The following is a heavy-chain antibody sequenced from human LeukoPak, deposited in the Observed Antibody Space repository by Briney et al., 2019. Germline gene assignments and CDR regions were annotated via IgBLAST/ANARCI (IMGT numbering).Heavy chain of an antibody. V-gene: IGHV3-7*01. Sequence: GGSLRLSCAASGFTFSSYWMSWVRQAPGKGPEWVANIKQDGSEKYYVDSVKGRFTISRDNAKNSLYLQMDSLRAEDTAVYYCARTYYDFWSGYYPCFDYWGQGTLVTVSS. CDR1: GFTFSSYW. CDR2: IKQDGSEK. D-gene: IGHD3-3*01. CDR3: ARTYYDFWSGYYPCFDY. J-gene: IGHJ4*02.